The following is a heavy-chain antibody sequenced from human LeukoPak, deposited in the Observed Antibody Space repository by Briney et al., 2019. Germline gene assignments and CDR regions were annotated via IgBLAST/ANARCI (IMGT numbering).Heavy chain of an antibody. CDR3: AMSGYYTGFDY. V-gene: IGHV3-23*01. J-gene: IGHJ4*02. CDR2: ISGSGGST. CDR1: GFTFSSYA. D-gene: IGHD3-3*01. Sequence: GGSLRLSCAASGFTFSSYAMSWVRQAPGKGLEWVSAISGSGGSTYYADSVKGRFTISRDNSKDTLYLQMNSLRAEDTAVYYCAMSGYYTGFDYWGQGTLVTVSS.